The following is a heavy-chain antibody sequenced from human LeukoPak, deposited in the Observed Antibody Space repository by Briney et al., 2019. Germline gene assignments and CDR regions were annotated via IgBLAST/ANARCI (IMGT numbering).Heavy chain of an antibody. CDR1: GYTHTELS. CDR3: ATDNYSSGWYDYYYYYGMDV. CDR2: FDPEDGET. J-gene: IGHJ6*04. Sequence: ASVKVSCKVSGYTHTELSMHWVRQAPGKGLEWMGGFDPEDGETIYAQKFQGRVTMTEDTSTDTAYMELSSLRSEDTAVYYCATDNYSSGWYDYYYYYGMDVWGKGTTVTVSS. V-gene: IGHV1-24*01. D-gene: IGHD6-19*01.